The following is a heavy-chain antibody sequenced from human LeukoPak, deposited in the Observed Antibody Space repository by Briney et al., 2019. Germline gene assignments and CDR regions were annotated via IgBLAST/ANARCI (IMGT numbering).Heavy chain of an antibody. CDR1: GGTFSSYA. V-gene: IGHV1-69*04. CDR2: IIPILGIA. CDR3: ASERDFWSLDYGMDV. Sequence: GASVKVSCKASGGTFSSYAISWVRQAPGQGLEWMGRIIPILGIANYAQKFQGRVTITADKSTSTAYMELSRLRSDDTAVYYCASERDFWSLDYGMDVWGQGTTVTVSS. D-gene: IGHD3-3*01. J-gene: IGHJ6*02.